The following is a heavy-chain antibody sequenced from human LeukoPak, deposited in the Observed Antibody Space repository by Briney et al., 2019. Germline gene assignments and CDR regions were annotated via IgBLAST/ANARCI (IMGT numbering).Heavy chain of an antibody. V-gene: IGHV1-2*04. D-gene: IGHD2-2*01. Sequence: ASVKVSCKASGYTFTGYYMHWVRQAPGQGLEWMGWINPNSGGTNYAQKFQGWVTMTRDTSISTAYMELSRLRSDDTAVYYCARGLSIGYCSSTSCHAEYFQHWGHGTLVTVSS. CDR3: ARGLSIGYCSSTSCHAEYFQH. CDR1: GYTFTGYY. J-gene: IGHJ1*01. CDR2: INPNSGGT.